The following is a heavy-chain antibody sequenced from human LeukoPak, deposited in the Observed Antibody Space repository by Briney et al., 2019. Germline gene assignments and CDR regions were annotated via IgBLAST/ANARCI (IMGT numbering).Heavy chain of an antibody. CDR3: AKASNYGSGSYYPRGVDY. D-gene: IGHD3-10*01. J-gene: IGHJ4*02. CDR2: ISGSGGST. V-gene: IGHV3-23*01. CDR1: GFTSSSYA. Sequence: GGPLRLSCAASGFTSSSYAMSWVRQAPGKGLEWVSAISGSGGSTYYADSVKGRFTTSRDNSKNTLYLQMNSLRAEDTAVYYCAKASNYGSGSYYPRGVDYWGQGTLVTVSS.